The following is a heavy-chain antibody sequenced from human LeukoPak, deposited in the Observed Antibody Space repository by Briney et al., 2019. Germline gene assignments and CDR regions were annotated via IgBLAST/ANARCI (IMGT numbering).Heavy chain of an antibody. J-gene: IGHJ4*02. D-gene: IGHD3-10*01. CDR3: TRVRSGNDFDY. Sequence: GGSLRLSCSASGSTFGDHAMSWVRHAPGKGLEWVGFIRSKGYGGTTEYAASVEGRFSLSRDDSKSFVYLQMSSLKTEDTAVYYCTRVRSGNDFDYWGQGTLVTVSS. CDR2: IRSKGYGGTT. V-gene: IGHV3-49*04. CDR1: GSTFGDHA.